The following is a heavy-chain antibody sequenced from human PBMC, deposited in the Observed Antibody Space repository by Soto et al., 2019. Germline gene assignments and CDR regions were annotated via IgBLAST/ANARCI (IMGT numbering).Heavy chain of an antibody. CDR3: ACECFYSIFVVVTPSYYYGMDV. D-gene: IGHD3-3*01. V-gene: IGHV3-33*03. CDR1: GFTFSTYG. CDR2: IWYDGSNK. Sequence: QVQLVESGGGVVQPGRSLRLSCAASGFTFSTYGMHWVRQAPGKGLEWVAVIWYDGSNKYYADSVKGRFTISRHNSKNTLSLQINILRSEDSALYYCACECFYSIFVVVTPSYYYGMDVWGQGTTVTVSS. J-gene: IGHJ6*02.